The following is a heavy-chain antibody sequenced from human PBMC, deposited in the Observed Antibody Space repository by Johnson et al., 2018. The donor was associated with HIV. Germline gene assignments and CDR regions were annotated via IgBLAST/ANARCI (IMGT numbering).Heavy chain of an antibody. CDR2: ISYDGSNK. J-gene: IGHJ3*02. Sequence: QEQLVESGGGVVQPGRSLRLSCAASGFTFSSYGMHWVRQAPGKGLEWVAVISYDGSNKYYADSVKGRFTISRDNSKNTLYLQMNSLRDEDTAVYPGAGDLGECGSWYRVVFDIWGQGTMVTVSS. D-gene: IGHD6-13*01. CDR1: GFTFSSYG. CDR3: AGDLGECGSWYRVVFDI. V-gene: IGHV3-30*03.